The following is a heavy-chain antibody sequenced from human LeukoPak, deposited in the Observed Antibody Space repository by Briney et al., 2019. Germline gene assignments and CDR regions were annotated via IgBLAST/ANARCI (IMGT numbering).Heavy chain of an antibody. CDR3: ARDRREWLPFDY. V-gene: IGHV3-48*01. D-gene: IGHD3-3*01. J-gene: IGHJ4*02. CDR2: ISSSGSTI. CDR1: GFTFSSYS. Sequence: GGSLRLSCAASGFTFSSYSMNWVRQAPGKGLEWVSYISSSGSTIYYADSVKGRFTISRDNSKNTLYLQMNSLRAEDTAVYYCARDRREWLPFDYWGQGTLVTVSS.